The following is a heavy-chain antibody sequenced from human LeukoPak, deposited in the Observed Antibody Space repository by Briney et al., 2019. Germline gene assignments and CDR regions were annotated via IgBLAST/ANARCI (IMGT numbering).Heavy chain of an antibody. Sequence: ASVKVSCKASGYTFTGYYMHWVRQAPGQGLEWMGWINPNSGDTNYERKFQGRVTMTRDTSISTAYMELSRLRSDDRAVYYCARALYTSSWPINAFNIWGQGTMVTVSS. CDR3: ARALYTSSWPINAFNI. CDR1: GYTFTGYY. J-gene: IGHJ3*02. D-gene: IGHD6-13*01. CDR2: INPNSGDT. V-gene: IGHV1-2*02.